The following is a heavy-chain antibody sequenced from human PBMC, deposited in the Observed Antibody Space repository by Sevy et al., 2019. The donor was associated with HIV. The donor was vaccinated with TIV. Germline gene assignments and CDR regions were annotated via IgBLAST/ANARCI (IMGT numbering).Heavy chain of an antibody. Sequence: GGSLRLSCAVSGFSFDSYGMTWVRQAPGKGLEWVSGISGSGTRTYYADSVKGRFSISRDNSKNRPYLQMNSLRSEETALYYCAKGGGGHYDPDEIGYYFYYYNMDVWGKGTTVTVSS. CDR2: ISGSGTRT. V-gene: IGHV3-23*01. CDR3: AKGGGGHYDPDEIGYYFYYYNMDV. D-gene: IGHD3-22*01. CDR1: GFSFDSYG. J-gene: IGHJ6*03.